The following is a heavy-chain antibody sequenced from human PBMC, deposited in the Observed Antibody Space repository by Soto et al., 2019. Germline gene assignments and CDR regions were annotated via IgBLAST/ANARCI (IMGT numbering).Heavy chain of an antibody. CDR3: ARILFGRSVAGGYFYMDV. V-gene: IGHV2-26*01. CDR1: GFSLSNGKVG. Sequence: HVTLKESGPVLVNPTETLTLTCTVSGFSLSNGKVGVSWIRQPPGKALEWLAHIFSNDEKSYRTSLKSRLTISEETSKSQVVLTMTNVDPVDTATYYCARILFGRSVAGGYFYMDVWGKGTTVTVSS. D-gene: IGHD6-19*01. J-gene: IGHJ6*03. CDR2: IFSNDEK.